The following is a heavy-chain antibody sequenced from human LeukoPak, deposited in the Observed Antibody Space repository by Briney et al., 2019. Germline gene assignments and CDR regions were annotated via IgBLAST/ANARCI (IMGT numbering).Heavy chain of an antibody. CDR2: IIHILGEE. D-gene: IGHD2-15*01. CDR1: GGTFSSYT. J-gene: IGHJ6*02. V-gene: IGHV1-69*08. CDR3: AREREGGVVVALPTNVRDV. Sequence: ASVKLSCTASGGTFSSYTIGWVRQAPGQGLEWMGRIIHILGEENYAQTFKGRVTITADKSKSSVYLQMSSLRSEDRAVYCRAREREGGVVVALPTNVRDVWGQGTTVTVSS.